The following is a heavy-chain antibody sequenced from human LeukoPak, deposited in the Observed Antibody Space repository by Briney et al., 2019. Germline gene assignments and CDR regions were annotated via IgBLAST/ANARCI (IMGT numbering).Heavy chain of an antibody. Sequence: GESLKISCTGSGYSFTTYWIAWVRQMPGKGLEWMGIIYPGDSDTRHSPSFQGQVTISVAKSISTVYLQWSSLKASDTAMYYCARVATASFDQWGQGTLVTVSS. J-gene: IGHJ4*02. CDR2: IYPGDSDT. CDR3: ARVATASFDQ. CDR1: GYSFTTYW. D-gene: IGHD2-15*01. V-gene: IGHV5-51*01.